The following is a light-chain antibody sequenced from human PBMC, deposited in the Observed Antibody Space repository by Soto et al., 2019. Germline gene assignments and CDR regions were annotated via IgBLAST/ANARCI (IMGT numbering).Light chain of an antibody. CDR1: QDISNY. V-gene: IGKV1-33*01. CDR2: DAS. CDR3: QQYDNLLLT. Sequence: DIQMTQSPSSLSASVGDRVTITCQASQDISNYLNWYQQKPGKAPKLLIYDASNLETGVPSRFSGSGSGTDFTLTISSLQPEDIVTYYCQQYDNLLLTFGPGTKVDIK. J-gene: IGKJ3*01.